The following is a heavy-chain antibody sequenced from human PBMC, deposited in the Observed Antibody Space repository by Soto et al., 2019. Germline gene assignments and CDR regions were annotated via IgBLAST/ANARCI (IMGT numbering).Heavy chain of an antibody. CDR1: GFTFSTYS. CDR2: ISSRGGWM. J-gene: IGHJ3*01. V-gene: IGHV3-21*01. CDR3: AKGSCDFLRSGGVDV. Sequence: EVQLVESGGGLVKPGGSLRLSCEASGFTFSTYSMNWVRLAPGKGLEWVSCISSRGGWMYYAVSVKGRFTISRDNAKNSLYMQMSSLGAEDTAVYYCAKGSCDFLRSGGVDVWGQSTTVTVS. D-gene: IGHD2-8*02.